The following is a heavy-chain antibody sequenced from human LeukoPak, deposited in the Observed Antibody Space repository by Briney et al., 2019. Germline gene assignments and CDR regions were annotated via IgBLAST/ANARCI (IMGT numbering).Heavy chain of an antibody. J-gene: IGHJ4*02. CDR2: ISGSGGST. V-gene: IGHV3-23*01. D-gene: IGHD3-22*01. Sequence: GGSLRLSCAASGFTFSSYAMSWVCQAPGKGLGWVSAISGSGGSTYYADSVKGRFTISRDNSKNTLYLQMNSLRAEDTAVYYCAKDIVVVTHGDYWGQGTLVTVSS. CDR1: GFTFSSYA. CDR3: AKDIVVVTHGDY.